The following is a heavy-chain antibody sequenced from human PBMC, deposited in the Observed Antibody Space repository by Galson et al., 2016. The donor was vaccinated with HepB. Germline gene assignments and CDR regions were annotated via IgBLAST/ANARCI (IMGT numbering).Heavy chain of an antibody. CDR2: INNKGVTT. CDR3: VYYYGSGSYYKRDY. Sequence: SLRLSCAASGFSFTSYAISWVRRAPGKGAEWISAINNKGVTTYYADSVKGRFTISRDRAKNSLYLQMNSLRAEDTAVYYCVYYYGSGSYYKRDYWGQGTLVTVSS. J-gene: IGHJ4*02. D-gene: IGHD3-10*01. V-gene: IGHV3-23*01. CDR1: GFSFTSYA.